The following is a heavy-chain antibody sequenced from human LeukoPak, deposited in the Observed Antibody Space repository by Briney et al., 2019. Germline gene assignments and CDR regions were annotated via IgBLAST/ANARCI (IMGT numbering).Heavy chain of an antibody. J-gene: IGHJ4*02. CDR1: GYSFTDYY. V-gene: IGHV1-18*01. CDR2: ISAYNGNT. Sequence: ASVKVSCKTSGYSFTDYYMHWVRQAPGQGLEWMGWISAYNGNTNYAQKLQGRVTMTTDTSTSTAYMELRSLRSDDTAVYYCARARGSSWYWDSYWGQGTLVTVSS. CDR3: ARARGSSWYWDSY. D-gene: IGHD6-13*01.